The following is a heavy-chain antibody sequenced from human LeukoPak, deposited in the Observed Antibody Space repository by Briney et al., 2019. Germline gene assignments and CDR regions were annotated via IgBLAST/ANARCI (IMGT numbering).Heavy chain of an antibody. D-gene: IGHD5-18*01. CDR3: ARVHPYSYGHLFDY. J-gene: IGHJ4*02. Sequence: PSETLSLTCTVSGYSISSGYYWGWIRQPPGKGLEWIGSIYHSGSTYYNPSLKRRVTISVDTSKNQFSLKLSSVTAADTAVYYCARVHPYSYGHLFDYWGQGTLVTVSS. CDR2: IYHSGST. V-gene: IGHV4-38-2*02. CDR1: GYSISSGYY.